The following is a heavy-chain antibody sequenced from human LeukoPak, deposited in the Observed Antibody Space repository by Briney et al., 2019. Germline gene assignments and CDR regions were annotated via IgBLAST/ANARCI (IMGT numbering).Heavy chain of an antibody. CDR2: ISWNSGSI. Sequence: PGGSLRLSCAASGFTCDDYAMHWVRQAPGKGLEWVSGISWNSGSIGYADSVKGRFTISRDNAKNSLYLQMNSLRAEDTALYYCASRSGGPGYWGQGTLVTVSS. V-gene: IGHV3-9*01. J-gene: IGHJ4*02. D-gene: IGHD2-15*01. CDR3: ASRSGGPGY. CDR1: GFTCDDYA.